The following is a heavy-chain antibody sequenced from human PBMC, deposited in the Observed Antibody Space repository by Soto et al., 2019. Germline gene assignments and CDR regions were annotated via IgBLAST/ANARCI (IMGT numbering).Heavy chain of an antibody. J-gene: IGHJ6*03. D-gene: IGHD2-15*01. V-gene: IGHV3-21*01. CDR2: ISSSNTYT. Sequence: GGSLRLSCAASGFIFSSYSMNWVRQAPGKGLEWVSSISSSNTYTYYADSLKGRFTISRDNARNSLFLQMDTLRAEDTAMYYCARVVSATLNGYMDVWGKGTTVTVSS. CDR3: ARVVSATLNGYMDV. CDR1: GFIFSSYS.